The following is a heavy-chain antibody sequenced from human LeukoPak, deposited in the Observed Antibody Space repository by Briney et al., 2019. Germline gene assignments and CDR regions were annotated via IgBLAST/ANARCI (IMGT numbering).Heavy chain of an antibody. D-gene: IGHD5-18*01. CDR3: ARAETTGIQVWLPVHN. CDR2: INWNGGST. J-gene: IGHJ4*02. Sequence: GAPRLSCATPGFTFDDYCMNLGRQAPGKGLELVSGINWNGGSTGYAASVKGRFTISRDNAKNSLYLQMNSLRAEDTASYYCARAETTGIQVWLPVHNWGQGTLVTVSS. V-gene: IGHV3-20*04. CDR1: GFTFDDYC.